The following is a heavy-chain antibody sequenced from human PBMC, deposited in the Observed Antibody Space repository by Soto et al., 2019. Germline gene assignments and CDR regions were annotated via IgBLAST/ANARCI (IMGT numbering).Heavy chain of an antibody. D-gene: IGHD1-26*01. J-gene: IGHJ6*02. CDR2: ISYDGSNK. CDR1: GFTFSSYG. CDR3: AKGGPGIAGATPFVRYYYYGMDV. V-gene: IGHV3-30*18. Sequence: AGGSLRLSCAASGFTFSSYGMHWVRQAPGKGLEWVAVISYDGSNKYYADSVKGRFTISRDNSKNTLYLQMNSLRAEDTAVYYCAKGGPGIAGATPFVRYYYYGMDVWGQGTTVTVSS.